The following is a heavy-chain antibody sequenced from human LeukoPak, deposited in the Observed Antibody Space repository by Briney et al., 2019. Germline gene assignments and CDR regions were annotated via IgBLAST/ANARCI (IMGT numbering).Heavy chain of an antibody. Sequence: SETLSLTCAVYGGSFSGCYWSWIRQPPGKGLEWIGEINHSGSTNYNPSLKSRVTISVDTSKNQFSPKLSSVTAADTAVYYCARHNGVSDYVWGSYRRRYYYMDVWGKGTTVTISS. CDR1: GGSFSGCY. D-gene: IGHD3-16*02. J-gene: IGHJ6*03. V-gene: IGHV4-34*01. CDR2: INHSGST. CDR3: ARHNGVSDYVWGSYRRRYYYMDV.